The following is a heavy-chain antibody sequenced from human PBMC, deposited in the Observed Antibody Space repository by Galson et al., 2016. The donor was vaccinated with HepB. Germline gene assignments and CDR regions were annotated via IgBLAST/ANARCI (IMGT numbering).Heavy chain of an antibody. V-gene: IGHV4-59*01. CDR2: VYSSGVT. J-gene: IGHJ4*02. D-gene: IGHD3-10*01. CDR3: ATDAGGGSGSYYRRLDS. Sequence: SETLSLTCSVSGGSISGYYWSWIRQPPGKGLEWIGYVYSSGVTNYNPSLKNRVTMSLDTSTNQFSLKLDSVTAADTALYYCATDAGGGSGSYYRRLDSWGQGTLVTV. CDR1: GGSISGYY.